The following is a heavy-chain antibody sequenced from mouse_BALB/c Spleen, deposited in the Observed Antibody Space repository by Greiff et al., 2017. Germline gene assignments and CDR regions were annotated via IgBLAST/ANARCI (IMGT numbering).Heavy chain of an antibody. CDR3: ARSLYGNYGAMDY. Sequence: QVQLQQSGAELVRPGTSVKVSCKASGYAFTNYLIEWVKQRPGQGLEWIGVTNPGSGGTNYNEKFKGKATLTADKSSSTAYMQLSSLTSDDSAVYFCARSLYGNYGAMDYWGQGTSVTVSS. CDR1: GYAFTNYL. CDR2: TNPGSGGT. J-gene: IGHJ4*01. V-gene: IGHV1-54*01. D-gene: IGHD2-1*01.